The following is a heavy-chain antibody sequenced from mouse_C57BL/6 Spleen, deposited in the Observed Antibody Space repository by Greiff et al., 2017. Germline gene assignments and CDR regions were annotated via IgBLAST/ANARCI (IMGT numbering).Heavy chain of an antibody. V-gene: IGHV2-5*01. CDR2: IWRGGST. J-gene: IGHJ3*01. D-gene: IGHD2-4*01. CDR1: GFSLTSYG. CDR3: AKNEYDYSAWFAY. Sequence: VQLVESGPGLVQPSQSLSITCTVSGFSLTSYGVHWVRQSPGKGLEWLGVIWRGGSTDYNAAFMSRLSITKDNSKSQVFFKMNSLQADDTAIYYCAKNEYDYSAWFAYWGQGTLVTVSA.